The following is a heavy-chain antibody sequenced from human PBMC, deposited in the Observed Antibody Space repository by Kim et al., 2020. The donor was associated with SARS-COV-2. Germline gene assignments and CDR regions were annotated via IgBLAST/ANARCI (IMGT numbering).Heavy chain of an antibody. D-gene: IGHD3-10*01. J-gene: IGHJ4*02. Sequence: GGSLRLSCAASGFTVGNYGMSWVRQAPGKGLEWVSGISNNGDNTYYRDAVKGRFTISKDNSMNTLYLEMNSLRAEDTAVYYCTKDSGWQADCWGQGNLVTVSS. V-gene: IGHV3-23*01. CDR3: TKDSGWQADC. CDR1: GFTVGNYG. CDR2: ISNNGDNT.